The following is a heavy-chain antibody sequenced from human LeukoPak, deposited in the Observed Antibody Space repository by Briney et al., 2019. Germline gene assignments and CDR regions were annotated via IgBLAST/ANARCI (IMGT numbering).Heavy chain of an antibody. J-gene: IGHJ4*02. V-gene: IGHV3-48*01. D-gene: IGHD1-1*01. Sequence: GGSLRLSCAASGFTFSSYSMNWVRQAPGKGLEWVSYISSSSSTIYYADSVKGRFTISRDYAKNSLYLQMNSLRAEDTAVYYCVGTAWYFDYWGQGTLVTVSS. CDR3: VGTAWYFDY. CDR1: GFTFSSYS. CDR2: ISSSSSTI.